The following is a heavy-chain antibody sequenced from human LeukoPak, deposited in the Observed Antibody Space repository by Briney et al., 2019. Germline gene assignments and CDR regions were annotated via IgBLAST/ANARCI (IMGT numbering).Heavy chain of an antibody. J-gene: IGHJ6*03. CDR3: ARGDTVPYYYYMDV. Sequence: GASVKVSCKASGGTFSSYAISWVRQAPGQGLEWMGGIIPISGTANYAQKFQGRVTITTDESTSTAYMELSSLRSEDTAVYYCARGDTVPYYYYMDVWGKGTTVTVSS. D-gene: IGHD5-18*01. V-gene: IGHV1-69*05. CDR2: IIPISGTA. CDR1: GGTFSSYA.